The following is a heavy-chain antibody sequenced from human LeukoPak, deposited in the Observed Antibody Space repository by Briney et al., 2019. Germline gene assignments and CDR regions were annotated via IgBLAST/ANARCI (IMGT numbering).Heavy chain of an antibody. CDR1: GFTFSSYA. Sequence: PGRSLRLSCAASGFTFSSYAMSWVRQAPGKGLEWVSAISGSGGSTYYADSVKGRFTISRDNSKNTLYLQMNSLRAEDTAVYYCAKDQEAVAGQTPFDYWGQGTLVTVSS. CDR3: AKDQEAVAGQTPFDY. J-gene: IGHJ4*02. CDR2: ISGSGGST. V-gene: IGHV3-23*01. D-gene: IGHD6-19*01.